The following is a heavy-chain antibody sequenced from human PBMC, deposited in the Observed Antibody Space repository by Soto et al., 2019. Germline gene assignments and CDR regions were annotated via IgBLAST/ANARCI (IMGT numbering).Heavy chain of an antibody. J-gene: IGHJ4*02. V-gene: IGHV4-59*01. CDR2: IYYSGST. Sequence: SETLSLTCTVSGGSISSYYWSWIRQPPGKGLEWIGYIYYSGSTNYNPSLKSRVTISVDTSKNQFSLKLSSVTAADTAVYYCARDLAGTLDYWGQGTLVTVSS. CDR3: ARDLAGTLDY. CDR1: GGSISSYY. D-gene: IGHD6-19*01.